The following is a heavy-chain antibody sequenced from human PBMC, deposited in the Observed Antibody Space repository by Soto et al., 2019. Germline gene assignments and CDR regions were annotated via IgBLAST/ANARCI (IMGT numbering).Heavy chain of an antibody. Sequence: GGPLRLSCAASGFTFSSYAMHRARQAPGKGLEWVAVISYDGSNKYYADSVKGRFTISRDNSKITLYLQMNSLRAEDTAVYYCARVERFLEWRAFDYWGQGTLVTVSS. CDR2: ISYDGSNK. D-gene: IGHD3-3*01. CDR1: GFTFSSYA. CDR3: ARVERFLEWRAFDY. J-gene: IGHJ4*02. V-gene: IGHV3-30-3*01.